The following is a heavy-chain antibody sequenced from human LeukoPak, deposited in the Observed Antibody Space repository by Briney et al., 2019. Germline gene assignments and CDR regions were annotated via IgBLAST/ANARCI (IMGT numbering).Heavy chain of an antibody. J-gene: IGHJ4*02. Sequence: GGSLRLSCAASGLTLSNSGMHWVRQAPGKGLEWVAAISYDGNNKYYADSVKGRFTISRDNAKNTLYLQMNSVRDEDTAVYYCARDIGGLDGAGLVYWGPGTLVTVSS. CDR3: ARDIGGLDGAGLVY. D-gene: IGHD3/OR15-3a*01. V-gene: IGHV3-30*03. CDR2: ISYDGNNK. CDR1: GLTLSNSG.